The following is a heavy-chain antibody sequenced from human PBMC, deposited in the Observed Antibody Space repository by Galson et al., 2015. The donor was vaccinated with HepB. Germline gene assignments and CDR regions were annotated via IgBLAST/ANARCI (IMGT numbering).Heavy chain of an antibody. D-gene: IGHD1-14*01. V-gene: IGHV3-30-3*01. Sequence: SLRLSCAASGFTFSSYAMHWVRQAPGKGLEWVAVISYDGSNKYYADSVKGRFTISRDNSKNTLYLQMNSLRAEDTAVYYCARAETGWVSYFQHWGQGTLVTVSS. CDR1: GFTFSSYA. CDR3: ARAETGWVSYFQH. CDR2: ISYDGSNK. J-gene: IGHJ1*01.